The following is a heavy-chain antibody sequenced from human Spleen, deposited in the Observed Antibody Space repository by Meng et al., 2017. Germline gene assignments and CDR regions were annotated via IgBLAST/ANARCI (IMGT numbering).Heavy chain of an antibody. CDR1: GGSFSGYY. Sequence: SETLSLTCAVYGGSFSGYYWSWIRQPPGKGLEWIGEINHSGSTNYNPSLKSRVTISVDTSKNQFSLKLRSVTAADTAVYYCARMSGYHSYSFDYWGQGTLVTVSS. CDR3: ARMSGYHSYSFDY. V-gene: IGHV4-34*01. CDR2: INHSGST. D-gene: IGHD5-12*01. J-gene: IGHJ4*02.